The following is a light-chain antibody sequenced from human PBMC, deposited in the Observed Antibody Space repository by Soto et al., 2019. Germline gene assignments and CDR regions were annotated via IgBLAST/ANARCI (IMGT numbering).Light chain of an antibody. CDR2: DVN. CDR1: SRDVGNYNY. V-gene: IGLV2-14*03. CDR3: SSYTSTSNLI. J-gene: IGLJ2*01. Sequence: QSVLTQPASVSGSPGQSITISCTGTSRDVGNYNYVSWYQHHPGKAPKLVIYDVNNRPSGFSNRFSGSKSDNTASLTIFGLQAEDEADYYCSSYTSTSNLIFGGGTKLTVL.